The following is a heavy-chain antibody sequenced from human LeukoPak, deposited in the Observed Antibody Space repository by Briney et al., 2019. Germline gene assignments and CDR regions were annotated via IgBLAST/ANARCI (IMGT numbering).Heavy chain of an antibody. D-gene: IGHD3-10*01. CDR1: GYTFTSYD. J-gene: IGHJ4*02. CDR3: AREITMVRGGNDY. Sequence: GASVKVSCKASGYTFTSYDINWVRQATGQGLEWMGWMNPNSGNTGYAQKFQGRVTMTRNTSISTAYMELGSLRSEDTAVYYCAREITMVRGGNDYWGQGTLVTVSS. CDR2: MNPNSGNT. V-gene: IGHV1-8*01.